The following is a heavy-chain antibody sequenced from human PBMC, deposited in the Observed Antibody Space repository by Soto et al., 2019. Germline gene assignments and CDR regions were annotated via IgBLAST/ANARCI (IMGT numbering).Heavy chain of an antibody. CDR2: IYIGGST. Sequence: GGSLRLSCAASGFTVSRNYMSWVRQAPGKGLEWVSVIYIGGSTYYADSVKGRFTISRDNSKNTLYLQMNSLRAEDTAVYDCAREDYYDSSGYYGYWGQGTLVTVSS. J-gene: IGHJ4*02. D-gene: IGHD3-22*01. V-gene: IGHV3-53*01. CDR1: GFTVSRNY. CDR3: AREDYYDSSGYYGY.